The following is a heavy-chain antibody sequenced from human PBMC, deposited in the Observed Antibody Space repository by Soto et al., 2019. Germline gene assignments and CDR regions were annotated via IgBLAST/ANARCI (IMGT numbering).Heavy chain of an antibody. CDR2: ISTYNGDT. D-gene: IGHD5-12*01. CDR3: AREGVAPYYYYGMDV. Sequence: QVQLVQSGAEVKKPGASVKVSVKASGYTFTRSGISWVRQAPGQGLEWMGWISTYNGDTNYAQTFQGRVTMTTDTSTSTAYMELRSLRSDDTAVYYCAREGVAPYYYYGMDVWGQGTPVTVSS. J-gene: IGHJ6*02. V-gene: IGHV1-18*01. CDR1: GYTFTRSG.